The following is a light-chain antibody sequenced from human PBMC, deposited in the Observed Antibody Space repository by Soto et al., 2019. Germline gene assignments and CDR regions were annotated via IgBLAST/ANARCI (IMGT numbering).Light chain of an antibody. CDR1: QDISNY. CDR2: DAS. J-gene: IGKJ5*01. V-gene: IGKV1-33*01. CDR3: QQYDNLPIT. Sequence: DIQMTQSPSSLSASVGDRVTITCQASQDISNYLNWYQQKPGKAPKVLIYDASTLETGVPSRFSGSGSGTDFTFTISSLQPEDIATYYCQQYDNLPITFGQGTRLEIK.